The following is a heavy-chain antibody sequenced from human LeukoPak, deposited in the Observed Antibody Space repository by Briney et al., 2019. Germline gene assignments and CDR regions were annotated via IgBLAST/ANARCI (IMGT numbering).Heavy chain of an antibody. CDR1: GGSFSNYH. J-gene: IGHJ4*02. CDR3: ARLRYSSSWSTFDY. Sequence: SETLSLTCAVYGGSFSNYHWSWIRQPPGKGLEWIGEINHSGSTNYNPSLKSRVTISVDTSKNQFSLNLSSVTAADTAVYYCARLRYSSSWSTFDYWGQGTLVTVSS. CDR2: INHSGST. D-gene: IGHD6-13*01. V-gene: IGHV4-34*01.